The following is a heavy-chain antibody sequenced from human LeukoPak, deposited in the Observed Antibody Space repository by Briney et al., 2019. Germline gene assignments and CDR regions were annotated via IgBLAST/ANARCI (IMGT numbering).Heavy chain of an antibody. Sequence: SETLSLTCTVSGGSFSSYYWSWIRQPAGKGLEWIGRIYTSGSTNYNPSLKSRVTMSVDTSKNQFSLKLSSVTAADTAVYYCARSGSTIVPGDAFDIWGQGTMVTVSS. CDR2: IYTSGST. V-gene: IGHV4-4*07. J-gene: IGHJ3*02. D-gene: IGHD2-2*01. CDR3: ARSGSTIVPGDAFDI. CDR1: GGSFSSYY.